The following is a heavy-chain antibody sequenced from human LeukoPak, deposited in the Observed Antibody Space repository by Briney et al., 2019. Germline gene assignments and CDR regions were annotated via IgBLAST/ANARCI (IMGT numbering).Heavy chain of an antibody. V-gene: IGHV3-23*01. Sequence: GGSLRLSCAASGFTFNSYAMSWVRQAPGKGLEWVSAISGSGGSTYYADSVKGRFTISRDNSKNTLYLQMNSLRAEDTAVYYCAKDTYYYDSSGYYPVDYWGQGTLVTVSS. CDR1: GFTFNSYA. CDR3: AKDTYYYDSSGYYPVDY. CDR2: ISGSGGST. D-gene: IGHD3-22*01. J-gene: IGHJ4*02.